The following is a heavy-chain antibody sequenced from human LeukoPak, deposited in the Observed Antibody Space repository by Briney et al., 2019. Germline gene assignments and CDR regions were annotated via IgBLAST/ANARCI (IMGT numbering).Heavy chain of an antibody. CDR2: ISTYNGNT. CDR1: GYTFTTYG. Sequence: GASVKVSYKASGYTFTTYGISWVRQAPGQGGEWMGGISTYNGNTNYAQKLQGRVTMTTDTSTTTAYMELRSLRSDDTAVYFCARDNSLRNWNDRRGMDVWGQGTTVTVSS. V-gene: IGHV1-18*01. CDR3: ARDNSLRNWNDRRGMDV. D-gene: IGHD1-1*01. J-gene: IGHJ6*02.